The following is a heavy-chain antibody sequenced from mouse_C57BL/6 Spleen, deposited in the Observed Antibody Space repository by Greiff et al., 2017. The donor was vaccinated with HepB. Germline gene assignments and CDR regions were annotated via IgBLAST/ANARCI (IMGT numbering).Heavy chain of an antibody. CDR1: GFTFSSYA. CDR2: ISDGGSYT. Sequence: EVQVVESGGGLVKPGGSLKLSCAASGFTFSSYAMSWVRQTPEKRLEWVATISDGGSYTYYPDNVKGRFTISRDNAKNNLYLQMSHLKSEDTAMYYCALYDYAWFAYWGQGTLVTVSA. V-gene: IGHV5-4*01. D-gene: IGHD2-4*01. CDR3: ALYDYAWFAY. J-gene: IGHJ3*01.